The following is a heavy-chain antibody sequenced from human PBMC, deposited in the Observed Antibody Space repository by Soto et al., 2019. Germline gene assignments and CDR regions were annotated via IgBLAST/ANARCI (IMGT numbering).Heavy chain of an antibody. V-gene: IGHV4-61*01. CDR2: IYYSGST. CDR1: GGSVSSGSYY. CDR3: ARDRRVVVVAARYYYYGMDV. D-gene: IGHD2-15*01. J-gene: IGHJ6*02. Sequence: QVQLQESGPGLVKPSETLSLTCTVSGGSVSSGSYYWSWIRQPPGKGLEWIGYIYYSGSTNYNPSLKSRVPILVDTSKNQFFLKLSSVAAADTAVYYCARDRRVVVVAARYYYYGMDVWGQGTTVTVSS.